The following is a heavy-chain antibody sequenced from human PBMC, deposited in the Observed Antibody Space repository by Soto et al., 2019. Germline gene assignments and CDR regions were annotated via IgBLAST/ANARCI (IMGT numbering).Heavy chain of an antibody. Sequence: GGSLRLSCAASGFTFSSYSMSWVRKAPGKGLEWVSGFRTSGDGGTTYYADSVKGRFTISRDNSKNMLSLQMNSLRAEDTAIYYCAKKVNSGPGSQYFDYWGQGTLVTVSS. V-gene: IGHV3-23*01. CDR3: AKKVNSGPGSQYFDY. D-gene: IGHD3-10*01. CDR2: FRTSGDGGTT. CDR1: GFTFSSYS. J-gene: IGHJ4*02.